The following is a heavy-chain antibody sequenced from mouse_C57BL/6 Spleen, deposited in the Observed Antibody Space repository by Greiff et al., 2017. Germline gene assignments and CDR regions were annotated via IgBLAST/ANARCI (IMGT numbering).Heavy chain of an antibody. CDR2: IYPRSCNT. CDR3: ARSITTVVEGYFDY. D-gene: IGHD1-1*01. V-gene: IGHV1-81*01. CDR1: GYTFTSSG. Sequence: VQLQQSGAELARPGASVKLSCKASGYTFTSSGISWVKQRTGQGLAWIGEIYPRSCNTYYNEKFKGKATLTADKSASTAYMELRSLTSEDSAVYFCARSITTVVEGYFDYWGQGTTLTVSS. J-gene: IGHJ2*01.